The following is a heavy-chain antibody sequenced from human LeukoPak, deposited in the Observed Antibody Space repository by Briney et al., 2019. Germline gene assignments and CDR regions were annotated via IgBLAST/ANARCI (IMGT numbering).Heavy chain of an antibody. Sequence: SQTLSLTCTVSGGSISSGSYYWSWIRQPAGKGLEWIGRIYTSGSTNYNPSLKSRVTISVYTSKNQFSLKLSSVTAADTAVYYCARDLGWLLAFDIWGQGTMVTVSS. J-gene: IGHJ3*02. CDR2: IYTSGST. V-gene: IGHV4-61*02. CDR1: GGSISSGSYY. CDR3: ARDLGWLLAFDI. D-gene: IGHD3-3*01.